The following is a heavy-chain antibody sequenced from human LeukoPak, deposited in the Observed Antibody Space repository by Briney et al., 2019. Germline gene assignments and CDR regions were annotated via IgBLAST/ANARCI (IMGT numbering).Heavy chain of an antibody. D-gene: IGHD6-13*01. CDR3: AKGRYRSTSRPRYFDY. CDR1: GFTFSNYA. V-gene: IGHV3-23*01. J-gene: IGHJ4*02. CDR2: ISVSGGST. Sequence: GGSLRLSCGASGFTFSNYAMIWVRQAPGKGLEWVAGISVSGGSTYYVDSVKGRFTISRDNSKNTLYLQMNSLRGEDTAVYYWAKGRYRSTSRPRYFDYWGQGTLVTVSS.